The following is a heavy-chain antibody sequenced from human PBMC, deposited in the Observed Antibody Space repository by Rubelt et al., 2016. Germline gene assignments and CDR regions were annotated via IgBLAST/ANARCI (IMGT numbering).Heavy chain of an antibody. CDR2: IYWDDDK. D-gene: IGHD1-14*01. V-gene: IGHV2-5*02. CDR1: GFSLSSSGVG. CDR3: AHTLGEPTFDS. Sequence: QITLKESGPTLVKPSQTLTLTCTVSGFSLSSSGVGVGWIRQPPGKALEWLALIYWDDDKRYSPSLENRLTITQDTSTNQVVLTMTNVGPVDTATDYCAHTLGEPTFDSWGQGTLVTVSS. J-gene: IGHJ4*02.